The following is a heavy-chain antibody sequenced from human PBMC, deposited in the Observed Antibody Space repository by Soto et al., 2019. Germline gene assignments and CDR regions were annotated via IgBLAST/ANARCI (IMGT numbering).Heavy chain of an antibody. V-gene: IGHV1-8*01. D-gene: IGHD6-13*01. CDR1: GYTFTSYD. Sequence: QVQLVQSGAEVKKPGASVKVSCKASGYTFTSYDINWVRQATGQGLEWMGWMNPNSGNTGYAQKFQGRVTMTRNTSISTAYMELSSLRSEDTAVYYCARGNVMGQQLPPYWYFDLWGRGILVTVSS. CDR3: ARGNVMGQQLPPYWYFDL. CDR2: MNPNSGNT. J-gene: IGHJ2*01.